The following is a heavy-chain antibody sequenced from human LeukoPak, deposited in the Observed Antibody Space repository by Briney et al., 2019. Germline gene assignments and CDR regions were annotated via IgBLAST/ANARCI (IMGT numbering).Heavy chain of an antibody. V-gene: IGHV4-59*01. CDR1: GGSISSYY. CDR2: IYYSGST. J-gene: IGHJ4*02. CDR3: ARYDFWRGSFDY. D-gene: IGHD3-3*01. Sequence: PSETLSLTCTVSGGSISSYYWSWVRQPPGQGLEWIGYIYYSGSTNYNPSLKSRVTISVDTSKNQFSLKLSSVTAADTAVYYCARYDFWRGSFDYWGQGTLVTVSS.